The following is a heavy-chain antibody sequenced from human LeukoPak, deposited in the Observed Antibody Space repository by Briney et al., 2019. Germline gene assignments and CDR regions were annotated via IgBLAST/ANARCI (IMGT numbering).Heavy chain of an antibody. Sequence: SGPTLVNPTQTLTLTCTFSGFSLSTSRLGVGWIRQPPGKALEWPAHIYWDDDKRYSPSLKSRLTITKDTSINQVVLTMTNLDPVDTATYYCAHRWQQLFDYWGQGTLVTVSS. CDR1: GFSLSTSRLG. V-gene: IGHV2-5*02. CDR2: IYWDDDK. CDR3: AHRWQQLFDY. J-gene: IGHJ4*02. D-gene: IGHD6-13*01.